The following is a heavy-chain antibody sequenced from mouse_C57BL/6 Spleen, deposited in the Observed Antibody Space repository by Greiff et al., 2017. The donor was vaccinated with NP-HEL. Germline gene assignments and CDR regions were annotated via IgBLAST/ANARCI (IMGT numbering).Heavy chain of an antibody. CDR1: GYTFTDYY. Sequence: EVKLMESGPELVKPGASVKISCKASGYTFTDYYMNWVKQSHGKSLEWIGDINPNNGGTSYNQKFKGKATLTVDKSSSTAYMELRSLTSEDSAVYYCAREGLGRWYFDVWGTGTTVTVSS. CDR2: INPNNGGT. V-gene: IGHV1-26*01. D-gene: IGHD4-1*01. J-gene: IGHJ1*03. CDR3: AREGLGRWYFDV.